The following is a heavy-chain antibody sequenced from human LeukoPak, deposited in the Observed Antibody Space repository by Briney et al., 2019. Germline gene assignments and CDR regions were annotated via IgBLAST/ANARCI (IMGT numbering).Heavy chain of an antibody. CDR3: ARDLGVRGMDV. D-gene: IGHD2-21*01. Sequence: SQTLSLTCTVTAGSVSSGGNYWSWIRQHPGKGLEWIGYLYYTGTTYYNPSLKSRITISVDTSKTQFSLRLSSVSAADTAIYYCARDLGVRGMDVWGQGTTVTVSS. V-gene: IGHV4-31*03. J-gene: IGHJ6*02. CDR1: AGSVSSGGNY. CDR2: LYYTGTT.